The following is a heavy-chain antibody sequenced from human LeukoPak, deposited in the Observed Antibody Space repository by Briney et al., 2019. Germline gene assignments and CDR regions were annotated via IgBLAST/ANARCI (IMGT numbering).Heavy chain of an antibody. D-gene: IGHD3-22*01. CDR3: PRSYNSRGYTFDY. CDR2: ISWNSGSI. V-gene: IGHV3-9*03. Sequence: PGGSLRLSCAASGFTFDDYAMHWVRQAPGKGLEWVSGISWNSGSIGYADSVKGRFTISRDNAMQSLYLQMNRLRAEEMSLHFCPRSYNSRGYTFDYWGQGTLVTVSS. J-gene: IGHJ4*02. CDR1: GFTFDDYA.